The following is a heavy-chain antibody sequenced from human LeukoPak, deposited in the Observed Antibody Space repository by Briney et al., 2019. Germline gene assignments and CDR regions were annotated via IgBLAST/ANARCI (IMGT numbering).Heavy chain of an antibody. J-gene: IGHJ5*02. CDR3: AKGEHQLYGWFDP. Sequence: GGSLRLSCAASGFTFSSYWMSWVRQAPGKGLEWVANIKPDSSEIYYADSVKGRFTISRDNAKNSLYLQMNSLRAEDMALYYCAKGEHQLYGWFDPWGQGTLVTVSS. V-gene: IGHV3-7*03. CDR2: IKPDSSEI. D-gene: IGHD1-1*01. CDR1: GFTFSSYW.